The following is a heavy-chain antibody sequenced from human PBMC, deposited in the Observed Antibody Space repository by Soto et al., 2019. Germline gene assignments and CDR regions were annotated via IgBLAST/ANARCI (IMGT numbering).Heavy chain of an antibody. V-gene: IGHV6-1*01. J-gene: IGHJ5*02. Sequence: PSETLSLTCAISGDSVSSNSAAWNWIRQSPSRGLEWLGRTYYRSKWYNDYAVSVKSRITINPDTSKNQFSLQLNSVTPEDTAVYYCARDAFNWNYAYNWFDPWGQGTLVTVSS. D-gene: IGHD1-7*01. CDR1: GDSVSSNSAA. CDR2: TYYRSKWYN. CDR3: ARDAFNWNYAYNWFDP.